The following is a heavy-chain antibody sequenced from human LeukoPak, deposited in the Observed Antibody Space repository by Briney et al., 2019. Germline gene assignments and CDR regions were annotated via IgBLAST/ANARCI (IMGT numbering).Heavy chain of an antibody. CDR3: ARGRYYGSGSYFNY. J-gene: IGHJ4*02. V-gene: IGHV4-34*01. CDR2: INHSGST. D-gene: IGHD3-10*01. Sequence: SETLSLTCAVYGGSFSGYHWSWIRQPPGKGLEWIGEINHSGSTNYNPSLKSRVTISVDTSKNQFSLKLNSVTAADTAVYYCARGRYYGSGSYFNYWGQGTLVTVSS. CDR1: GGSFSGYH.